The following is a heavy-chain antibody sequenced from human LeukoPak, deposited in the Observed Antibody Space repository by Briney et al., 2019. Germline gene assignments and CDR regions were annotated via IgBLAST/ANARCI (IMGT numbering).Heavy chain of an antibody. CDR3: TRGSGSGSFLIDY. V-gene: IGHV3-30-3*01. Sequence: GGSLRLSCAASGFTFSACAIHWVGQPPGKCLEWVSFTSSDATTEHFADSAKGRFTMSRDNSKNTVYLQMTTLRDEDTAVYYCTRGSGSGSFLIDYWGRGTLVTVSS. D-gene: IGHD3-10*01. J-gene: IGHJ4*02. CDR1: GFTFSACA. CDR2: TSSDATTE.